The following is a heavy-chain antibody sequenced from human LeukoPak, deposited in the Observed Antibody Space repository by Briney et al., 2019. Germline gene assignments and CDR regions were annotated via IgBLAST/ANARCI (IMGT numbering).Heavy chain of an antibody. Sequence: GSLRLSCAASGFIFSNYYMGWVRQAPGKGLEWVANIQEDGSATYYVDSVKGRFTISRDNAKNSLDLQMNSLRAEDTAVYFCARRKEVQTTFDCWGQGTLVTVSS. D-gene: IGHD1-14*01. CDR2: IQEDGSAT. V-gene: IGHV3-7*01. J-gene: IGHJ4*02. CDR1: GFIFSNYY. CDR3: ARRKEVQTTFDC.